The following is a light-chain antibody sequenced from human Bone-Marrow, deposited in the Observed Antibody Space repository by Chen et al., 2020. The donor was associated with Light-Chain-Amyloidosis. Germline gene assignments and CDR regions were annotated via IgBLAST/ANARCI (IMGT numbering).Light chain of an antibody. Sequence: DIQMTQSPSSLSASVGDRVTITCQASQDISNYLNWYQQKPGKAPKLLIYDASNLATGVPSRFSGSGSGKNFTFTKSSLQPEDIATYYCQQYDNLPSYTFGQGTKLEIK. V-gene: IGKV1-33*01. CDR1: QDISNY. CDR3: QQYDNLPSYT. CDR2: DAS. J-gene: IGKJ2*01.